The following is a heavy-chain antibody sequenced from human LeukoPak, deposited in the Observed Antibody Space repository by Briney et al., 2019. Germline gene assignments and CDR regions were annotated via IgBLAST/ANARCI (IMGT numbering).Heavy chain of an antibody. V-gene: IGHV3-23*01. CDR1: GFTFSSYA. D-gene: IGHD3-22*01. Sequence: PGGSLRLSCAASGFTFSSYAMSWVPQAPGKGLEWVSAISGSGGSTYYADSVKGRFTISRDNSRNTLYLQMNSLRAKDTAVYYCAKDSYYDTSGYEFDYWGQGTPVTVSS. J-gene: IGHJ4*02. CDR3: AKDSYYDTSGYEFDY. CDR2: ISGSGGST.